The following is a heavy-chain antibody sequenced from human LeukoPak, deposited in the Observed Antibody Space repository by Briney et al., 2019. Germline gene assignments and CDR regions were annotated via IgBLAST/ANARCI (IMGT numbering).Heavy chain of an antibody. CDR3: VRGDVFDI. Sequence: GGSLRLSCAASGFTVSSNYGSWVRQAPGEGVEWVSVIYSGGSTYYADSVKGRFTISRDNSNNTLYLKMNSLRDEDTAVYYCVRGDVFDIWGQGTMVTVSS. V-gene: IGHV3-53*01. CDR2: IYSGGST. CDR1: GFTVSSNY. J-gene: IGHJ3*02.